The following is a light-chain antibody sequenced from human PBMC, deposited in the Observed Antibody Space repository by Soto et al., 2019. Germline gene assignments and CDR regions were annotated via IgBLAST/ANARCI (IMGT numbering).Light chain of an antibody. V-gene: IGKV3-20*01. J-gene: IGKJ3*01. Sequence: EIVLTQSPGTLCLSPGERATLSCRASQSVSSSYFAWYQQKPGQPPRLLIYGASSRATGIPDRFSGSGSGTDFTLTISRLEPEDFAVYYCQQYGSSPFTFGPGTKVDIK. CDR2: GAS. CDR1: QSVSSSY. CDR3: QQYGSSPFT.